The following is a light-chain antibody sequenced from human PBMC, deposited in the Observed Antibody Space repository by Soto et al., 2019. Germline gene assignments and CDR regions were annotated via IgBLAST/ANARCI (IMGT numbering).Light chain of an antibody. CDR3: FSYAGSRV. CDR2: DVS. V-gene: IGLV2-8*01. J-gene: IGLJ3*02. Sequence: QSALTQPPSASGSPGQSVAISCTGTSSDVGGYNYVSWYQHHPGNAPKLMIYDVSKRPSGVPDRFSGSKSGNTASLTISGLQAEDEANYYCFSYAGSRVFGGGTKLTVL. CDR1: SSDVGGYNY.